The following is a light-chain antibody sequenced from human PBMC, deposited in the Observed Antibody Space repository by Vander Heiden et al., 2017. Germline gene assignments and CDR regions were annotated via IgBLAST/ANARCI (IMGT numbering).Light chain of an antibody. CDR1: QSINGF. Sequence: DIQMTQSPPRLSASVGDRVTITCRASQSINGFLAWYQQKPGKAPKLLIYKASTLESGVPSRFSGSGSGTEFTLTISSLQPDDFASYYCQQYSTFSYTFGQGTKLEIK. V-gene: IGKV1-5*03. CDR2: KAS. CDR3: QQYSTFSYT. J-gene: IGKJ2*01.